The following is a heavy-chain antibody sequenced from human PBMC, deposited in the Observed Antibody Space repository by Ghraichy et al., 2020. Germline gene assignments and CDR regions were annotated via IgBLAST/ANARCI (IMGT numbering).Heavy chain of an antibody. D-gene: IGHD3-3*01. Sequence: SETLSLTCTVSGGSISSYYWSWIRQPPGKGLEWIGYIYYSGSTNYNPSLKSRVTISVDTSKNQFSLKLSSVTAADTAVYYCARVKGQTIFGVVMLFDPWGQGTLVTVSS. V-gene: IGHV4-59*01. CDR2: IYYSGST. CDR3: ARVKGQTIFGVVMLFDP. CDR1: GGSISSYY. J-gene: IGHJ5*02.